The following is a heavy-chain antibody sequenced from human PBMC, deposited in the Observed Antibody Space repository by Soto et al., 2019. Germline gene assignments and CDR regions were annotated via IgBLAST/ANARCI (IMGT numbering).Heavy chain of an antibody. J-gene: IGHJ5*01. CDR3: VRNKKYFRVNSNLFSS. Sequence: QVQLMQSGTEVKKPGASVTVSCKASGYTSADFGISCVRQAPGQGLEWMGWVSGNNGASNPAPKVQGRISMTIDTSTSVSYMDLRSLRSDDTAIYFCVRNKKYFRVNSNLFSSWGQGTLVSVSS. CDR2: VSGNNGAS. CDR1: GYTSADFG. V-gene: IGHV1-18*04. D-gene: IGHD2-2*01.